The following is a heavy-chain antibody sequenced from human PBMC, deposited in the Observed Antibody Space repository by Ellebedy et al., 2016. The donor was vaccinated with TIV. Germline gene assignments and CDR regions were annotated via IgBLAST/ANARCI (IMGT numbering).Heavy chain of an antibody. CDR2: IYYSGRT. Sequence: MPSETLSLTCTVSGGSINSGDYYWSWIRQPPGKGLEWIGYIYYSGRTYYNPSLKSRVSISIDTSKNQFSLKLSSVTAADTAGYYCARDRWGGELDWGQGTLVTVSS. CDR3: ARDRWGGELD. CDR1: GGSINSGDYY. D-gene: IGHD1-7*01. V-gene: IGHV4-30-4*01. J-gene: IGHJ4*02.